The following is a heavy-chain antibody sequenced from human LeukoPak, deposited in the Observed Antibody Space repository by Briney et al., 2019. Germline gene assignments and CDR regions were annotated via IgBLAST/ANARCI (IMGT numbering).Heavy chain of an antibody. D-gene: IGHD1-7*01. CDR1: GYTFTGYY. J-gene: IGHJ5*02. CDR2: INPNSGGT. V-gene: IGHV1-2*02. Sequence: ASVKVSCKASGYTFTGYYMHWVRQAPGQGLEWMGWINPNSGGTNYAQKFQGRVTMTRDTSISTAYMELSRLRSDDTAVYYCARDVHVELSLRFDPWGQGTLVTVSS. CDR3: ARDVHVELSLRFDP.